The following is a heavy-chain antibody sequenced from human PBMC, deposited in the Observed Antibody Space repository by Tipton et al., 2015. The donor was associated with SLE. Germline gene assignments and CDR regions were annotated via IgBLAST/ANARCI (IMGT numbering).Heavy chain of an antibody. D-gene: IGHD1-14*01. V-gene: IGHV4-38-2*01. CDR3: ARGRPGNSFDY. CDR2: IYHSGIT. J-gene: IGHJ4*02. Sequence: TLSLTCAVSGYSVSTAYYWGWIRQPPGKGLEWIGTIYHSGITFYNASPQTRVTISLDTSKNQLSLSLTSVTAADTAMYYCARGRPGNSFDYWGQGTLVTVSS. CDR1: GYSVSTAYY.